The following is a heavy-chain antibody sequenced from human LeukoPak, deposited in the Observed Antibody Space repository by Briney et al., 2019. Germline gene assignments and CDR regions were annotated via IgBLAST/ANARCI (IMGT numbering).Heavy chain of an antibody. CDR1: GFTFSSYA. Sequence: GGSLRLSCAASGFTFSSYAMHWVRQAPGKGLEYVSAIVSNGDSTYYADSVKGRFTISRDNAKNTLYLQMSSLRPDDTAVYYCVNPGWYYDSSGYSYYYGMDVWGQGTTVTVSS. CDR3: VNPGWYYDSSGYSYYYGMDV. D-gene: IGHD3-22*01. J-gene: IGHJ6*02. V-gene: IGHV3-64D*09. CDR2: IVSNGDST.